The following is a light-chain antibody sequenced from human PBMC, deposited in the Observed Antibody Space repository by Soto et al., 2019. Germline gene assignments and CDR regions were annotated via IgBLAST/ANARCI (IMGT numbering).Light chain of an antibody. J-gene: IGLJ2*01. CDR3: QTWGTGIPV. Sequence: QLVLTQSPSASASLRASVKLTCTLSSGHSSYAIAWHQQQPEKGPRYLMKLNSDGSHSKGDGIPDRFSGSSSGAERYLTISSLQSEDEADYYCQTWGTGIPVFGGGTKVTVL. V-gene: IGLV4-69*01. CDR2: LNSDGSH. CDR1: SGHSSYA.